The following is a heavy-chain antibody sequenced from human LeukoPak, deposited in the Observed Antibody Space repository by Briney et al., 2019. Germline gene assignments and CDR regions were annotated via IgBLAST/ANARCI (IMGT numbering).Heavy chain of an antibody. CDR3: ARAGWGKDDQDFDY. CDR2: IKQDGSEK. Sequence: GGALRLSCAASGFTLSRYWMSWVGQAPGKGVEWVANIKQDGSEKYYVDSVKGRFTISRDNAKNSLYLQMNSLRAEDTAVYCCARAGWGKDDQDFDYWGQGSLVTVSS. CDR1: GFTLSRYW. D-gene: IGHD7-27*01. V-gene: IGHV3-7*04. J-gene: IGHJ4*02.